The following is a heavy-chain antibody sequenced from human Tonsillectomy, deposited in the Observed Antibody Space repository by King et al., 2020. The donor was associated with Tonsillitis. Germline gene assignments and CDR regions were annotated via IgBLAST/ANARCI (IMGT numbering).Heavy chain of an antibody. CDR1: GVTFSRYW. J-gene: IGHJ3*02. CDR2: IKSDGSRT. D-gene: IGHD3-10*01. Sequence: VQLVESGGGLVQPGGSLRLSCAASGVTFSRYWMHWVRQAPGKGLVWVSRIKSDGSRTNYADSVKGRFTISRDNGKNTLYLQMNSLRVEDTAVYYCARNYYYGSGSYYGLSDAFDIWAKGQWSPSLQ. CDR3: ARNYYYGSGSYYGLSDAFDI. V-gene: IGHV3-74*01.